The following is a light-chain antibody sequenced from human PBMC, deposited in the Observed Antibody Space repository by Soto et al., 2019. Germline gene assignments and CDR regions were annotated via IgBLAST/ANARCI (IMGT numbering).Light chain of an antibody. CDR1: SRDVGGYNY. CDR2: DVS. V-gene: IGLV2-14*01. J-gene: IGLJ1*01. CDR3: SSYTPSGFV. Sequence: QSALTQPASVSGSPGQSITISCTGTSRDVGGYNYVSWFQQHPGKAPKLMIYDVSARPSGVSNRFSGSKSGNTASLTISGLQAEDEADYYCSSYTPSGFVFGPGTKLTVL.